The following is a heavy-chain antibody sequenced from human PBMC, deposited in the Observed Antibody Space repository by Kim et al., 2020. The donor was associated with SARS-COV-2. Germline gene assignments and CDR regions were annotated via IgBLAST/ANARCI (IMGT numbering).Heavy chain of an antibody. Sequence: SETLSLTCTVSGGSISSSSYYWGWIRQPPGKGLEWIGSIYYSGSTYYNPSLKSRVTISVDTSKNQFSLKLSSVTAADTAVYYCARLTWMHYYFDYWGQGTLVTVSS. CDR3: ARLTWMHYYFDY. CDR2: IYYSGST. D-gene: IGHD5-12*01. J-gene: IGHJ4*02. V-gene: IGHV4-39*01. CDR1: GGSISSSSYY.